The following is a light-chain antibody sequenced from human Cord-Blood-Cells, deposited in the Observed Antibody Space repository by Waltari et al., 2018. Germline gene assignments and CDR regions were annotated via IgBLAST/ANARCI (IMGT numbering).Light chain of an antibody. CDR3: QQYNSYFT. J-gene: IGKJ3*01. V-gene: IGKV1-5*01. Sequence: DIQLAQSPSTLSASVGDRVTITCRASQSISSWLDWYQQKPGKAPKLLVYVASSLESGVASRFSGSGSGTEFTLTISSLQPDDFATYYRQQYNSYFTFGPGTKVDIK. CDR2: VAS. CDR1: QSISSW.